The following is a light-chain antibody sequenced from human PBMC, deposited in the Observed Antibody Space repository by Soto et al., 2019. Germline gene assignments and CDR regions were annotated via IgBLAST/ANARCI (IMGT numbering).Light chain of an antibody. CDR1: QSISAW. V-gene: IGKV1-12*01. CDR2: AAS. Sequence: TQSPPALSASLGARVIITCRASQSISAWLAWYQKKPGNAPKPLIYAASCLQSGVPSEFSSSGAGTDFTLTISSRLHEEVSTFYCRQANSFSLTFGGGTQVEIK. CDR3: RQANSFSLT. J-gene: IGKJ4*01.